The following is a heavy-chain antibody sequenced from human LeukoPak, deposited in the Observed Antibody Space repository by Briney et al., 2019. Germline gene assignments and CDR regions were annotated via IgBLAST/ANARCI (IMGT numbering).Heavy chain of an antibody. CDR1: GYTFTGYY. CDR2: INPNSGGT. D-gene: IGHD6-13*01. Sequence: ASVKVSCKASGYTFTGYYMHWVRQAPGQGLEWMGWINPNSGGTSYAQKFQGWVTMTRDTSISTAYMELSRLRSDDTAVYYCARAAGSSLTSFDYWGQGTLVTVSS. CDR3: ARAAGSSLTSFDY. J-gene: IGHJ4*02. V-gene: IGHV1-2*04.